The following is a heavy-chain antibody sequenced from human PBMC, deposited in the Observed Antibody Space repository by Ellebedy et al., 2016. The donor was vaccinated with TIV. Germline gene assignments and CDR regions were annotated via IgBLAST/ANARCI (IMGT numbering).Heavy chain of an antibody. D-gene: IGHD6-13*01. CDR3: ARVGGDVAAAGRLDY. J-gene: IGHJ4*02. CDR1: GFTFSSYA. V-gene: IGHV3-23*01. Sequence: GGSLRLXCAASGFTFSSYAMSWVRQAPGKGLEWVSAISGSGGSTYYADSVKGRFTISRDNSKNTLYLQMNSLRAEDTAVYYCARVGGDVAAAGRLDYWGQGTVVTVSS. CDR2: ISGSGGST.